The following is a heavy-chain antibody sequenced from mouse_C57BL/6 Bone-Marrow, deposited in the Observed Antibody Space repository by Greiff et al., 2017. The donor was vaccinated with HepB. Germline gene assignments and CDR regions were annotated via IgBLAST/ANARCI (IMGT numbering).Heavy chain of an antibody. CDR2: IWSGGST. CDR3: ARGDYDGSSYGYFDV. CDR1: GFSLTSYG. V-gene: IGHV2-2*01. J-gene: IGHJ1*03. Sequence: VQLQESGPGLVQPSQSLSITCTVSGFSLTSYGVHWVRQSPGKGLEWLGVIWSGGSTDYNAAFISRLSISKDNSKSQVFFKMNSLQADDTAIYYCARGDYDGSSYGYFDVWGTGTTVTVSS. D-gene: IGHD1-1*01.